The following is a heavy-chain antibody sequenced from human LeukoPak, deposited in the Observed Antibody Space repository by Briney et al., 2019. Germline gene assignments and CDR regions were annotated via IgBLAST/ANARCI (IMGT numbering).Heavy chain of an antibody. V-gene: IGHV4-34*01. D-gene: IGHD3-3*01. J-gene: IGHJ4*02. CDR1: GFTFSSYA. Sequence: PGGSLRLSCAASGFTFSSYAMSWVRQAPGKGLEWIGEINHSGSTNYNPSLKSRVTISVDTSKNQFSLKLSSVTAADTAVYYCARGARRVTIFGVVTTPKFDYWGQGTLVTVSS. CDR3: ARGARRVTIFGVVTTPKFDY. CDR2: INHSGST.